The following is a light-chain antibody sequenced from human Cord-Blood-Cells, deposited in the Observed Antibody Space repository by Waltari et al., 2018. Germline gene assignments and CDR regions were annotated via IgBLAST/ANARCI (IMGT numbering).Light chain of an antibody. CDR1: QSVLYSSNNTNY. Sequence: DIVMTQSPDSLAVSLGERATINCKSSQSVLYSSNNTNYLAWSQQKPGQPPKLLIYWASTRESGVPYRFSGSGSGTDFTLTISSLQAEDVAVYYCQQYYSTPWTFGQGTKVEIK. V-gene: IGKV4-1*01. CDR3: QQYYSTPWT. CDR2: WAS. J-gene: IGKJ1*01.